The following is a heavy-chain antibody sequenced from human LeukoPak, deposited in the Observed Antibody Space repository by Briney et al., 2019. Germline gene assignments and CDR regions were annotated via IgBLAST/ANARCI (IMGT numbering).Heavy chain of an antibody. CDR2: IYHSGGT. J-gene: IGHJ4*02. V-gene: IGHV4-30-2*01. CDR1: GGSINSGGYS. CDR3: ARTVTTTHFDY. D-gene: IGHD4-11*01. Sequence: SETLSLTCAVSGGSINSGGYSWSWIRQPPGKGLEWIGYIYHSGGTCYNPSLKSRVTISVDRSKNQFSLKLSSVTAAGTAVFYCARTVTTTHFDYWGQGTLVTVSS.